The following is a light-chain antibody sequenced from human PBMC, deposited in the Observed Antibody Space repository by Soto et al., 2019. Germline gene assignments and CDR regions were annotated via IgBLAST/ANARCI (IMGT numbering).Light chain of an antibody. CDR3: QQLNAYPRT. CDR2: GAS. V-gene: IGKV1-9*01. J-gene: IGKJ5*01. Sequence: DIQLTQSPSFLSASVGDIVTITCRASQGISSYLAWFQQKPGRAPNLLIYGASTLQSGVPSRFSGSVSGTDFTLTISNLQPEDVATYYFQQLNAYPRTFGQGTRREIK. CDR1: QGISSY.